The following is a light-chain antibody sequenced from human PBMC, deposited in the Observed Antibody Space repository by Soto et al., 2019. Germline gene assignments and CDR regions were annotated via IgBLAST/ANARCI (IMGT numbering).Light chain of an antibody. CDR2: GAS. CDR1: QSLRSS. Sequence: VMTQSPATLSVSPGERATLSCRASQSLRSSLAWYQQKPGLAPRLVIYGASSRATGIPDRFSGSGSGTDFTLTISSLEPEDSAFYYCQQRDNWPQTFGQGTKVDIK. V-gene: IGKV3D-15*01. CDR3: QQRDNWPQT. J-gene: IGKJ1*01.